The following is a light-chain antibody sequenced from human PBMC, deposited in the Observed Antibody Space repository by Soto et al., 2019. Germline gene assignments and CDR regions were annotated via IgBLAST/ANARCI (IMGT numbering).Light chain of an antibody. J-gene: IGLJ1*01. CDR2: EGS. CDR3: SSYAGSSTFV. V-gene: IGLV2-23*03. Sequence: QTVLTQPASVSGSPGQSITISCTGTSSDVGSYNLVSWYQQHPGKAPKLMIYEGSKRPSGVSNSFSASKSGNTASLTISGLQAEDEADYYCSSYAGSSTFVFGTATTVTVL. CDR1: SSDVGSYNL.